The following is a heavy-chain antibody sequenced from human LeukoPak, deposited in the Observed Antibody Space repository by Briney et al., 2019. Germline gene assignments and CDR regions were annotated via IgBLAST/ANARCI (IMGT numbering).Heavy chain of an antibody. CDR2: IIPIFGTA. CDR1: GGTFSSYA. J-gene: IGHJ4*02. V-gene: IGHV1-69*13. CDR3: ARRRMNYYDSSGYYSSQLDY. D-gene: IGHD3-22*01. Sequence: SVKVSCKASGGTFSSYAISWVRQAPGQGLEWMGGIIPIFGTANYAQKFQGRVTITADESTSTAYMELSSLRSEDTAVYYCARRRMNYYDSSGYYSSQLDYWGQGTLVTVSS.